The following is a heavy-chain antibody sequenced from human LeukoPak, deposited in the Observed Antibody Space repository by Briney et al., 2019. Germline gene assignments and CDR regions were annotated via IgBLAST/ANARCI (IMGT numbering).Heavy chain of an antibody. J-gene: IGHJ6*03. CDR3: AKGGYSGYGASYMDV. D-gene: IGHD5-12*01. CDR2: ISGSGGST. CDR1: GFTFDDYA. V-gene: IGHV3-23*01. Sequence: GRSLRLSCAASGFTFDDYAMHWVRQAPGKGLEWVSAISGSGGSTYYADSVKGRFTISRDNSKNTLYLQMNSLRAEDTAVYYCAKGGYSGYGASYMDVWGKGTTVTVSS.